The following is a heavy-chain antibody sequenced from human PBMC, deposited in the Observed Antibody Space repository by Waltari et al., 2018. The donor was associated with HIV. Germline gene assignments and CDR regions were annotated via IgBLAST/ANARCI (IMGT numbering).Heavy chain of an antibody. CDR3: VKERGPFNGFDI. J-gene: IGHJ3*02. CDR2: IWSDGYNK. D-gene: IGHD3-16*01. Sequence: QVYLMESGGGVVQPGGSLKLSCAASGFTLSSYGMPWVRQAPGKGLEWVAVIWSDGYNKFYADSVRGRFTFSRDNSKYTLSLQMNSLRAEDTALYYCVKERGPFNGFDIWGQGTMVTVSS. CDR1: GFTLSSYG. V-gene: IGHV3-33*06.